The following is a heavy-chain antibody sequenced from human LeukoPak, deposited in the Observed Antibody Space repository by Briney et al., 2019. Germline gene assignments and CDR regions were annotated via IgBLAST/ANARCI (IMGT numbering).Heavy chain of an antibody. Sequence: AGGSLRLSCAASGFTVSSYYMTWVRQAPGKGLEWVSVIYSGGSTYYVDSVKGRVAISRDNSNNTVFLQMNIVRAEDTAVYYCARSYSNHLFGMDVWGQGTTVTVSS. CDR3: ARSYSNHLFGMDV. J-gene: IGHJ6*02. V-gene: IGHV3-66*01. D-gene: IGHD4-11*01. CDR2: IYSGGST. CDR1: GFTVSSYY.